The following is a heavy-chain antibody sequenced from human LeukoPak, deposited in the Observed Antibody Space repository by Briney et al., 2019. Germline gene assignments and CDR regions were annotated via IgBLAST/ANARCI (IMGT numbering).Heavy chain of an antibody. J-gene: IGHJ5*02. CDR1: GFTFSSSS. D-gene: IGHD3-3*01. CDR3: ARHDWFDP. Sequence: GGSLRLSCAASGFTFSSSSMNWVRQAPGKGLEWVSSISTSSIYIYYADSMKGRFTISRDNAKNSLYLQMNSLRAEDTAVYYCARHDWFDPWGQRTLVTVSS. V-gene: IGHV3-21*01. CDR2: ISTSSIYI.